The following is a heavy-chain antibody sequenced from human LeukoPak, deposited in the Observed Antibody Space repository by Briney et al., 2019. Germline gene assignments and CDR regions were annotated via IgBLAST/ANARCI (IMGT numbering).Heavy chain of an antibody. D-gene: IGHD3-3*01. CDR2: ISSSGNAI. Sequence: YPGGSLRLSCAASGFRFSDFYMSWIRQAPGKGLEWVSQISSSGNAICYTDSVKGRFTISRDNSKNTLYLQMNSLRAEDTAVYYCARDDNTIFGVVITPQDAFDIWGQGTMVTVSS. CDR3: ARDDNTIFGVVITPQDAFDI. CDR1: GFRFSDFY. V-gene: IGHV3-11*04. J-gene: IGHJ3*02.